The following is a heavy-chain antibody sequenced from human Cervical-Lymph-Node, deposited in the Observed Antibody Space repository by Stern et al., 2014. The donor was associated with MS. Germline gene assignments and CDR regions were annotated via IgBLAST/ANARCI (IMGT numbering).Heavy chain of an antibody. V-gene: IGHV2-5*02. J-gene: IGHJ3*01. CDR1: GFSLTTAGVG. D-gene: IGHD3-10*01. CDR3: AHIGLWFGGGYCFDV. Sequence: QVTLRESGPTLVKPTQTLTLTCTFSGFSLTTAGVGVGWIRQPPGKAPEWLALIYWDDDRRYSPSLQNRLTLTKDTSKNQVVLTMTNLDPMDTATYYCAHIGLWFGGGYCFDVWGQVTMVTVSS. CDR2: IYWDDDR.